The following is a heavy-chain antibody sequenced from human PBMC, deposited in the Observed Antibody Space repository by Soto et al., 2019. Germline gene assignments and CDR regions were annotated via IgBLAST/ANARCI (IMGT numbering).Heavy chain of an antibody. CDR2: ISGSGGST. D-gene: IGHD2-2*01. Sequence: GGSLRLSCAASGFTFSSYAMSWVRQAPGKGLEWVSAISGSGGSTYYADSVKGRFTISRDNSKNTLYLQMSSLRADDTALYYCAKDREGYCSSTSCLYYFDSWGQGTQVTVSS. CDR1: GFTFSSYA. V-gene: IGHV3-23*01. J-gene: IGHJ4*02. CDR3: AKDREGYCSSTSCLYYFDS.